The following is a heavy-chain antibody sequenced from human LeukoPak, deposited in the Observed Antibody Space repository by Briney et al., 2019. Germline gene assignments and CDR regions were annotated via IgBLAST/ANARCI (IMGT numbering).Heavy chain of an antibody. Sequence: PSETLPLTCTVSGGSISSTSYYWGWIRQPPGKGLEWIGTIDYSGNTYYNESLRSRITISVDTSKNQFSLNLSSVTAADTAVYSCARLPTSRWLSWFDPWGQGTLVTVSS. V-gene: IGHV4-39*01. J-gene: IGHJ5*02. CDR2: IDYSGNT. CDR3: ARLPTSRWLSWFDP. D-gene: IGHD6-13*01. CDR1: GGSISSTSYY.